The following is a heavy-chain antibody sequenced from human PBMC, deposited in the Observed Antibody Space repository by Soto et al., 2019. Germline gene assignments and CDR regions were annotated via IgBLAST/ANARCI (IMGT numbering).Heavy chain of an antibody. CDR3: AKDRPAAGSQWLVPS. CDR1: GFTFRNYP. CDR2: MSGSGETP. D-gene: IGHD6-19*01. J-gene: IGHJ4*02. V-gene: IGHV3-23*01. Sequence: LXLFCAASGFTFRNYPMRWVRQAPWKGLEWVSGMSGSGETPYYADSVKGRFTISRDNYKNMLYLQMNSLRAEDTAVYYCAKDRPAAGSQWLVPSWGRGTLVTVSS.